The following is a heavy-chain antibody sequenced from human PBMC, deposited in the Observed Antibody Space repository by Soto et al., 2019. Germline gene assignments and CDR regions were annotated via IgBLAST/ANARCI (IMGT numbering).Heavy chain of an antibody. D-gene: IGHD3-22*01. CDR1: GGSISSSNW. Sequence: SETLSLTCAVSGGSISSSNWWSWVRQPPGKGLEWIGEIYHSGSTNYNPSLKSRVTISVDKSKNQFSLKLSSVTAADTAVYYCARGLPYESAPESNWFEPWGQGTLVTVAS. V-gene: IGHV4-4*02. J-gene: IGHJ5*02. CDR3: ARGLPYESAPESNWFEP. CDR2: IYHSGST.